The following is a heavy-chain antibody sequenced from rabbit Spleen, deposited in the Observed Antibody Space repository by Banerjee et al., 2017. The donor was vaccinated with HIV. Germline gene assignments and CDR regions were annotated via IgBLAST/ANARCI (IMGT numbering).Heavy chain of an antibody. V-gene: IGHV1S21*01. CDR2: IDLLFGTT. CDR1: GFDFSVTG. J-gene: IGHJ2*01. Sequence: DQLMESGGGLVQPGGSLKLFCKASGFDFSVTGVSWVRQAPGKGLEWIGYIDLLFGTTYYANWSKGRFTISKTSSTTVTLQMTSLTAADTATYFCARNYVNAFDPWGQGTLVTVS. D-gene: IGHD4-2*01. CDR3: ARNYVNAFDP.